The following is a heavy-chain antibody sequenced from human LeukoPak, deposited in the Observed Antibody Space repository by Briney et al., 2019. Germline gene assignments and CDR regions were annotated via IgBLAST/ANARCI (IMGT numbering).Heavy chain of an antibody. J-gene: IGHJ4*02. CDR1: GFTFSSYA. CDR2: MWGSGCST. D-gene: IGHD3-22*01. V-gene: IGHV3-23*01. Sequence: GGSLRLSCAASGFTFSSYAMSWVRRAPGRGLEGVAAMWGSGCSTYYADSVKGRFTISRNNSKNTVYLQVNSRSAEERAVYYCAKDGNYSYDSSGYFDWGAATGGQGTLVTVSS. CDR3: AKDGNYSYDSSGYFDWGAAT.